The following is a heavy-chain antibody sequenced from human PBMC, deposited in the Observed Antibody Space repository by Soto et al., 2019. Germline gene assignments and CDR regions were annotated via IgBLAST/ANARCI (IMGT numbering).Heavy chain of an antibody. CDR2: ISSSGTYI. V-gene: IGHV3-21*01. CDR1: GFALTDFT. Sequence: GGSLRLSCAASGFALTDFTMNWVRQAPGKGLEWVSSISSSGTYIYYADSLKGRVAISRDDAKNALFLQMNSLRAEDTAVYYCARDQVADYGSHRGYYGMDVWGQGTTVTVSS. D-gene: IGHD4-17*01. CDR3: ARDQVADYGSHRGYYGMDV. J-gene: IGHJ6*02.